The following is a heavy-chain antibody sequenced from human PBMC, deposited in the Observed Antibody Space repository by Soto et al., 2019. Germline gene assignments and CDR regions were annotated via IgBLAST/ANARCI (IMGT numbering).Heavy chain of an antibody. Sequence: QVQLVESGGGVVQPGRSLRLSCAASGFTFSSYGMHWVRQAPGKGLEWVAVISYDGSNKYYADSVKGRFTISRDNSKNTLYLQMNSLRAEDTAVYYCAKSWGDIVVVVAATPAGMDVCGQGTTVTVSS. CDR2: ISYDGSNK. D-gene: IGHD2-15*01. CDR3: AKSWGDIVVVVAATPAGMDV. CDR1: GFTFSSYG. J-gene: IGHJ6*02. V-gene: IGHV3-30*18.